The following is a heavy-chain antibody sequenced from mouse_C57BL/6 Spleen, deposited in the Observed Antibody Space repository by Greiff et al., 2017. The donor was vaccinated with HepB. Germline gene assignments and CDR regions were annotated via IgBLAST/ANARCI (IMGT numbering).Heavy chain of an antibody. CDR1: GYTFTSYW. D-gene: IGHD3-2*02. Sequence: QVQLQQSGAELAKPGASVKLSCKASGYTFTSYWMHWVKQRPGQGLEWIGYINPSSGYTKYNQKFKDKATLTADKSSSTAYMQLSSLTYEDSAVYYCARTSSGYSHYFDYWGQGTTLTVSS. V-gene: IGHV1-7*01. CDR2: INPSSGYT. CDR3: ARTSSGYSHYFDY. J-gene: IGHJ2*01.